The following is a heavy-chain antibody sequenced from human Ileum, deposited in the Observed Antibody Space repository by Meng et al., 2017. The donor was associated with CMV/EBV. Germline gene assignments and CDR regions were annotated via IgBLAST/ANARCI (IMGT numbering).Heavy chain of an antibody. CDR3: ALRGSAAGTFQY. Sequence: ESGPGLMKPSATLSLTCTVSGDSMSSYCWSWIRQPPGKGLEWIGYMCYNGDTNYNPSLKSRVTISGDTSKNQFSLKLSSVTAADTAVYYCALRGSAAGTFQYWGQGTLVTVSS. J-gene: IGHJ1*01. D-gene: IGHD6-13*01. CDR1: GDSMSSYC. CDR2: MCYNGDT. V-gene: IGHV4-59*01.